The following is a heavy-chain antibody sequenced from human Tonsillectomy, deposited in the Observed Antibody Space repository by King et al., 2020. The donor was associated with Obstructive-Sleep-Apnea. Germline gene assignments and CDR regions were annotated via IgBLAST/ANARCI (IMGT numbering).Heavy chain of an antibody. CDR1: GFTFGDYA. V-gene: IGHV3-49*03. D-gene: IGHD3-22*01. J-gene: IGHJ3*02. Sequence: VQLVESGGGLVQPGRSLRLSCTASGFTFGDYAMSWFRQAPGKGLEWVGFIRSKAYGGTTEYAASVKGRFTISRDDSKSIAYLQMNSLKTEDTAVYYCTRDSDTMIVVAYDAFDIWGQGTMVTVSS. CDR3: TRDSDTMIVVAYDAFDI. CDR2: IRSKAYGGTT.